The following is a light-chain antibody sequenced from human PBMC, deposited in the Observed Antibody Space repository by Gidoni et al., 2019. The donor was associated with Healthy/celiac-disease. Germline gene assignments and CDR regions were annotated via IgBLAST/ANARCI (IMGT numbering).Light chain of an antibody. V-gene: IGKV3-20*01. CDR1: QSVSSNY. CDR3: QQYGSSPGT. Sequence: ELVLTQSQGPLSLSPGERATLSCRASQSVSSNYVAWYQQKPGQAPRLLIHGASSRATGIPDRFSGSGSGTDFTLTISRLETEDFAVYYCQQYGSSPGTFGQGTKVEIK. J-gene: IGKJ1*01. CDR2: GAS.